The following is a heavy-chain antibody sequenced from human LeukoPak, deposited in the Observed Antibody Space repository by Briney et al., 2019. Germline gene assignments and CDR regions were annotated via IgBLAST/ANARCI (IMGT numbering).Heavy chain of an antibody. V-gene: IGHV3-23*01. CDR1: GFTFSSYA. CDR2: ISGSGGST. J-gene: IGHJ3*02. Sequence: PGGSLRLSCAASGFTFSSYAMSWVRQAPGKGLEWVSAISGSGGSTYYADSVKGRFTISRDNSKNTLYLQMNSLRAEDTAVYYCAKEADYGGNPGDGAFDIWGQGTMVTVSS. D-gene: IGHD4-23*01. CDR3: AKEADYGGNPGDGAFDI.